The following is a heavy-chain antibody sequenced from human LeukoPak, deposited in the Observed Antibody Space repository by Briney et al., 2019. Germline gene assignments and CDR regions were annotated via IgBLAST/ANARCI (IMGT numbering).Heavy chain of an antibody. Sequence: PSETLSLTCTVSGGSLSSSSYYWGWIRQPPGKGLEWVGSFHYSSGNTYYNPSLESRLTISVDTSQNQFSLKLSSVTAADTAVYYCAKADTHIRGWRPFDYWGQGTLVTVSS. CDR3: AKADTHIRGWRPFDY. V-gene: IGHV4-39*01. D-gene: IGHD6-19*01. J-gene: IGHJ4*02. CDR1: GGSLSSSSYY. CDR2: FHYSSGNT.